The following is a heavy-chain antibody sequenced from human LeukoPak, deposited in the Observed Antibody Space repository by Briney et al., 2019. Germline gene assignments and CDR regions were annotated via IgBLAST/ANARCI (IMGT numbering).Heavy chain of an antibody. J-gene: IGHJ3*02. CDR3: SRGGYHHGFDI. V-gene: IGHV3-74*01. Sequence: PGGSLRLSXTASGSTFAFRSYWMHWVRQAPGKGLVWISRIDNDGSDTIYADSVKGRFTISRDNAKNTLYLQMNSLRAEDTAVYYCSRGGYHHGFDIWGQGTMVTVSS. CDR1: GSTFAFRSYW. CDR2: IDNDGSDT. D-gene: IGHD3-16*02.